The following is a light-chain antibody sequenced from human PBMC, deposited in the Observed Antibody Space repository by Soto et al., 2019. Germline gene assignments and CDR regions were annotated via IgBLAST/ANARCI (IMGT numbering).Light chain of an antibody. V-gene: IGKV3-20*01. CDR2: GAS. J-gene: IGKJ1*01. Sequence: EIVLTQSPGTLSLSPGERATLSCRASQSVSSSYLAWYQQKPGQAPRLLIYGASSRATGIPDRFSGSGSGTDFTLTISRLEPEDFATYYCQQYHSAWTFGQGTKVEIK. CDR3: QQYHSAWT. CDR1: QSVSSSY.